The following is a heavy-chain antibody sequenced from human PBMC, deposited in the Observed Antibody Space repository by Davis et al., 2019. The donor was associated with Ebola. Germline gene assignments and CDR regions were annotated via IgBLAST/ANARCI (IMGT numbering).Heavy chain of an antibody. V-gene: IGHV3-9*01. CDR3: AKELDLRGVYYFDY. J-gene: IGHJ4*02. CDR2: ISWNSGSI. Sequence: GGSLRLSCAASGFTFDDYAMHWVRQAPGKGLEWVSGISWNSGSIGYADSVKGRFTIPRDNAKNSLYLQMNSLRTEDTAFYYCAKELDLRGVYYFDYWGQGTLVTVSS. CDR1: GFTFDDYA. D-gene: IGHD3/OR15-3a*01.